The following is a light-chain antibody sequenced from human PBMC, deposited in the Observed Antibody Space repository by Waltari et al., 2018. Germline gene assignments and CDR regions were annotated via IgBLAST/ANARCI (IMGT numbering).Light chain of an antibody. CDR1: QDINSW. CDR3: QQYNNAPRT. V-gene: IGKV1-12*01. J-gene: IGKJ1*01. CDR2: KAS. Sequence: DIQMTQSPSSLSAPVGDRVTITCRASQDINSWLAWYQQKPGKAPKLLIYKASSLQSGVPSRFSGSGSGTDFTLTISSLQSEDFATYYCQQYNNAPRTFGQGTKVEIK.